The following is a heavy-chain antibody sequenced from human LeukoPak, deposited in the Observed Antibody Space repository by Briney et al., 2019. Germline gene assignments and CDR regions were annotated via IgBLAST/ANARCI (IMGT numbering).Heavy chain of an antibody. V-gene: IGHV4-61*03. Sequence: SETLSLTCTVSGGSISSGGYYWSWIRQPPGKGLDWIGYNYYSGSTNYNPSLKSRVSISVDTSKNHFSLKLSSVTAADTAVYYCARFLEWGNWFDPWGQGTLVTVSS. D-gene: IGHD3-3*01. CDR3: ARFLEWGNWFDP. CDR2: NYYSGST. J-gene: IGHJ5*02. CDR1: GGSISSGGYY.